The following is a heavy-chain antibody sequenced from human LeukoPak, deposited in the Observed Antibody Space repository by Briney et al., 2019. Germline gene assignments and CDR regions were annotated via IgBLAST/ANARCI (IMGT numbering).Heavy chain of an antibody. CDR2: ISGSGGST. CDR3: AKRGLAAALFR. V-gene: IGHV3-23*01. Sequence: GGSLRLSCAASGFTFSSYAMSWVRQAPGMGLEWVSDISGSGGSTYYADSVKGRFTISRDNSKNTLYLQMNRLRAEDTAVYYCAKRGLAAALFRWGQGTLVTVSS. CDR1: GFTFSSYA. D-gene: IGHD6-13*01. J-gene: IGHJ4*02.